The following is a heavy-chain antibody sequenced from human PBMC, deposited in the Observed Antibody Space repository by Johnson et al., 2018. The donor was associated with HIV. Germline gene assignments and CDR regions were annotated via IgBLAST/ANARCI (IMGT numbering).Heavy chain of an antibody. D-gene: IGHD1-26*01. Sequence: VQLVESGGGLVQPGGSLRLSCAASGFTFSSYGMSWVRQAPGKGLEWVSGINWNGGSTVYADSVKGRFTISRDNSKNTLYLQMNSLRAEDTAVYYCAKSGFSGSYQGAYDIWGQGTMVTVSS. J-gene: IGHJ3*02. CDR2: INWNGGST. V-gene: IGHV3-23*04. CDR3: AKSGFSGSYQGAYDI. CDR1: GFTFSSYG.